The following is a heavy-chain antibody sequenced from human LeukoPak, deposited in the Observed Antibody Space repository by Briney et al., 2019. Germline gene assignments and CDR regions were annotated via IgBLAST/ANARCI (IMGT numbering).Heavy chain of an antibody. CDR3: ARSLSTAGIDY. CDR2: VFHSGST. CDR1: GYSISSGRY. V-gene: IGHV4-38-2*01. J-gene: IGHJ4*02. Sequence: SETLSLTCAVSGYSISSGRYWGWIRQPPRMGLEWIGIVFHSGSTYYNPSLKSRVTISVDTSKNQFSLNLRSVTAADTAVYYCARSLSTAGIDYWGQGTLVTVSS. D-gene: IGHD2-2*01.